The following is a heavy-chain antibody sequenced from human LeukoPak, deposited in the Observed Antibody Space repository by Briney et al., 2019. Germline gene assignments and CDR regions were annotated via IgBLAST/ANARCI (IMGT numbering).Heavy chain of an antibody. CDR3: ARRLRYYDSNGAYGADLDY. J-gene: IGHJ4*02. CDR1: GGSISSSSYY. V-gene: IGHV4-39*01. D-gene: IGHD3-22*01. Sequence: PSETLSLTCTVSGGSISSSSYYWGWIRQPPGKGLEWIGSIYYSGSTYYNPSLKSRVTISVDTSKNQFSLKLSSVTAADTAVYYCARRLRYYDSNGAYGADLDYWGQGTLVTVSS. CDR2: IYYSGST.